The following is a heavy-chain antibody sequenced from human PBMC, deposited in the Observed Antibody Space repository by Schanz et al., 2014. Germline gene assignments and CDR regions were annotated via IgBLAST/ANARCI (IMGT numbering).Heavy chain of an antibody. Sequence: QVQLQESGPGLVKPSETLSLTCTISGGSISTYYWTWIRQPPGKGLEWIGYIYDSETSNSNPYLKSRVTISLDTSKNQFSLKLTSVTAADTAVYYCARFRESANFGDEETGSLNYFDSWGQGAL. CDR1: GGSISTYY. D-gene: IGHD4-17*01. CDR2: IYDSETS. CDR3: ARFRESANFGDEETGSLNYFDS. V-gene: IGHV4-59*01. J-gene: IGHJ4*02.